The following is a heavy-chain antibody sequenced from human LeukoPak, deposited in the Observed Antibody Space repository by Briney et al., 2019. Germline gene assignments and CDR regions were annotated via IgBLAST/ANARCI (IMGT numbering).Heavy chain of an antibody. Sequence: SETLSLTCTVSGGSISSYYWSWIRQPPGKGLEWIGYIYYSGSTYYNPSLKSRVTISVDTSKNQFSLKLSSVTAADTAVYYCARGELDVGDYYYFDYWGQGTLVTVSS. J-gene: IGHJ4*02. CDR3: ARGELDVGDYYYFDY. D-gene: IGHD4-17*01. CDR1: GGSISSYY. V-gene: IGHV4-59*12. CDR2: IYYSGST.